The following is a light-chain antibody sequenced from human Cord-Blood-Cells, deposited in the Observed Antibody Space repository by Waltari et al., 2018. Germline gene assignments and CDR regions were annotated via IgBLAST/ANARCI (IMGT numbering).Light chain of an antibody. Sequence: EIVMTQSPATLSVSPGERAPLSCRASQSVSSNLAWYQQKPGQAPRLLIYGASTRATGITARFSGSGSGTEFTLTISSLQSEDFAVYYCQQYNNWPPRYTFGQGTKLEIK. CDR1: QSVSSN. CDR2: GAS. V-gene: IGKV3-15*01. J-gene: IGKJ2*01. CDR3: QQYNNWPPRYT.